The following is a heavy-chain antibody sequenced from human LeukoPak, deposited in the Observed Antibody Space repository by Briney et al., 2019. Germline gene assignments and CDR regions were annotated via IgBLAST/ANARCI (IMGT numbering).Heavy chain of an antibody. D-gene: IGHD4-17*01. CDR1: GDSITSGNW. V-gene: IGHV4-4*02. CDR3: ARDSTVTSDSFNV. Sequence: SETLSLTCAVSGDSITSGNWWTWVRQPPGKGLEWIGEIHHSGSTTYNPSLESRVTMSVDKSNNQFSLKLSSVTAADTAVYYCARDSTVTSDSFNVWGQGTMVTVSS. CDR2: IHHSGST. J-gene: IGHJ3*01.